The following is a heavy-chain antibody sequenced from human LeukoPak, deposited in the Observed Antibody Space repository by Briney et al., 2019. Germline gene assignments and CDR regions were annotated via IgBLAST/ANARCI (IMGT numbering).Heavy chain of an antibody. D-gene: IGHD6-6*01. CDR2: ISAYNGNT. V-gene: IGHV1-18*01. Sequence: ISAYNGNTNYAQKLQGRVTMTTDTSTSTAYMELRSLRSDDTAVYYCARGEVVAARPMAFDIWGQGTMVTVSS. J-gene: IGHJ3*02. CDR3: ARGEVVAARPMAFDI.